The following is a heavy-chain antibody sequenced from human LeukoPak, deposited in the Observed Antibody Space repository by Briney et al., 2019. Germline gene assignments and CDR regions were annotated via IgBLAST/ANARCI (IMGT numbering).Heavy chain of an antibody. J-gene: IGHJ3*02. D-gene: IGHD2-15*01. CDR2: IYYSGRT. Sequence: IGYIYYSGRTNYHPSLKSRVTISVDTSKNQFSLKLSSVTAADTAVYYCARAIPATGAFDIWGQGTMVTVSS. V-gene: IGHV4-59*01. CDR3: ARAIPATGAFDI.